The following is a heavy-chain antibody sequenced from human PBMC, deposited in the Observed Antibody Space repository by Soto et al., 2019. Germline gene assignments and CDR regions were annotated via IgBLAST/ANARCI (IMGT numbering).Heavy chain of an antibody. CDR3: STAPGFFDY. D-gene: IGHD4-17*01. V-gene: IGHV3-66*01. CDR1: GFSVSTNF. J-gene: IGHJ4*02. Sequence: EVQLVDSGGGLVQPGGSLRLSCAASGFSVSTNFMAWVRQAPGKGLEWVSVIYSGGSAYYADSVRGRFTISRDSSKNTLYLQMNSLRAEDTAVYYFSTAPGFFDYWGQGTLVTVSS. CDR2: IYSGGSA.